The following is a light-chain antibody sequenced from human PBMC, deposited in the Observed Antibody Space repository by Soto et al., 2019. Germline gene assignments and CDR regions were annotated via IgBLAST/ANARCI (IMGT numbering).Light chain of an antibody. V-gene: IGKV4-1*01. CDR3: QQYYTTPPT. Sequence: DIVMTQSPDSLSVSLGERATINCKSSKNGLYSSTNKSYLAWYQQKAGQPPKLLIYWASTRQSGVPDRFSGSGSVTDFTLTITTLQADDVAVYYCQQYYTTPPTFGPGTKVDVK. CDR1: KNGLYSSTNKSY. J-gene: IGKJ3*01. CDR2: WAS.